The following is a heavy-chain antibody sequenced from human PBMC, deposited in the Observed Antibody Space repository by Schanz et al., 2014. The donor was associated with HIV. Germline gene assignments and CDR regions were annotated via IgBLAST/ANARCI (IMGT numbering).Heavy chain of an antibody. CDR3: ARTSGWSNRAWWYFDL. D-gene: IGHD6-19*01. CDR2: INPNSGGT. V-gene: IGHV1-2*02. CDR1: GDTFTGDF. Sequence: QVHLVQSGAEVKKPGASVKVSCKASGDTFTGDFMHWVRQAPGQGLEWMGWINPNSGGTNYAQKFQGRVTMTRDTSLSVVYMELSRLRSDDTAVYYCARTSGWSNRAWWYFDLWGRGTLVTVSS. J-gene: IGHJ2*01.